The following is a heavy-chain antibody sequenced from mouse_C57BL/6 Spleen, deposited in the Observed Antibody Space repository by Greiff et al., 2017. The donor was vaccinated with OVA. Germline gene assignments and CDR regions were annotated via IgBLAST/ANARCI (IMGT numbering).Heavy chain of an antibody. CDR1: GFTFTDYY. CDR3: ARYDGSSYDWYIDV. Sequence: EVQLVESGGGLVQPGGSLSLSCAASGFTFTDYYMSWVRQPPGKALEWLGFIRNKANGYTTAYSASVKGRFSISRANSRSILYLQMNALRAEDSAIYYGARYDGSSYDWYIDVWGTGTTVTVSS. D-gene: IGHD1-1*01. CDR2: IRNKANGYTT. J-gene: IGHJ1*03. V-gene: IGHV7-3*01.